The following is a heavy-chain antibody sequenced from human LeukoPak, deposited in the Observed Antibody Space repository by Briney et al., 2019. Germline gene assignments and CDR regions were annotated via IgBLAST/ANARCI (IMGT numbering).Heavy chain of an antibody. CDR1: GFTFSSHG. CDR2: IKGGGDMT. CDR3: AKVRKSGDFWDYFDY. J-gene: IGHJ4*02. V-gene: IGHV3-23*01. Sequence: PGGSLRLSCAASGFTFSSHGMSWARQAPGKGLEWVSAIKGGGDMTYYADSVKGRFTISRDNSKNTLYLQMSSLRAEDTAVYYCAKVRKSGDFWDYFDYWGQGTLVTVSS. D-gene: IGHD1-26*01.